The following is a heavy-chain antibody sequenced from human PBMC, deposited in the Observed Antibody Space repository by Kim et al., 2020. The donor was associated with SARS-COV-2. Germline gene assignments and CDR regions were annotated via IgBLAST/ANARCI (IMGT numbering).Heavy chain of an antibody. CDR2: INHSGST. V-gene: IGHV4-34*01. CDR3: ARGRQYYGSGSEKRRKHYYYYYGMDV. Sequence: SETLSLTCAVYGGSFSGYYWSWIRQPPGKGLEWIGEINHSGSTNYNPSLKSRVTISVDTSKNQFSLKLSSVTAADTAVYYCARGRQYYGSGSEKRRKHYYYYYGMDVWGQGTTVTVSS. D-gene: IGHD3-10*01. CDR1: GGSFSGYY. J-gene: IGHJ6*02.